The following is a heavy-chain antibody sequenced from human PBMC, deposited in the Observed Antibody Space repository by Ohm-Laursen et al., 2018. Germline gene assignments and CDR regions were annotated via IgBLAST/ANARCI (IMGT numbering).Heavy chain of an antibody. Sequence: SLRLSCAASGFTFSSYWMHWVRQAPGKGLVWVSHINGDGTSVSYADSVKGRFIISRDNAKDTLYLQMHSLRVEDTAVYYCVRGEDPLRYFEWLFDMDAWGQGTTVTVSS. V-gene: IGHV3-74*01. D-gene: IGHD3-9*01. CDR2: INGDGTSV. CDR3: VRGEDPLRYFEWLFDMDA. J-gene: IGHJ6*02. CDR1: GFTFSSYW.